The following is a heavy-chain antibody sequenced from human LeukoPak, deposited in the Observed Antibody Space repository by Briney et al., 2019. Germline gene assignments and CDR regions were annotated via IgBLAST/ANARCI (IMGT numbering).Heavy chain of an antibody. CDR1: GGSISSYY. Sequence: KPSETLSLTCTVSGGSISSYYWSWIRQPPGKGLEWIGDIHTSGSTNYNPSLKSRVTISVDTSKNQFSLKLSSVTAADTAVYYCARRRLLGVSGGCCWFDPWGQGTLVTVSS. V-gene: IGHV4-4*08. CDR2: IHTSGST. J-gene: IGHJ5*02. D-gene: IGHD3-16*01. CDR3: ARRRLLGVSGGCCWFDP.